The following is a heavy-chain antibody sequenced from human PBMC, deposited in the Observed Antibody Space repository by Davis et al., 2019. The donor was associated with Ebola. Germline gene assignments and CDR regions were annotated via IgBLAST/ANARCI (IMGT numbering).Heavy chain of an antibody. J-gene: IGHJ6*02. D-gene: IGHD2-2*01. CDR1: GYTFTSYY. CDR3: AREQIIVVVPVDANQLDYYYYYGMDV. Sequence: ASVKVSCKASGYTFTSYYMHWVRQAPGQGLEWMGIINPSGGSTSYAQKFQGRVTMTRDTSTSTVYMELSSLRSEDTAVYYCAREQIIVVVPVDANQLDYYYYYGMDVWGQGTTVTVSS. CDR2: INPSGGST. V-gene: IGHV1-46*01.